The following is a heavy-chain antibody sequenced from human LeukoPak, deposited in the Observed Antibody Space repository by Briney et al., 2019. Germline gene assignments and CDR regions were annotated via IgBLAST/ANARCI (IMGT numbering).Heavy chain of an antibody. J-gene: IGHJ6*04. D-gene: IGHD6-13*01. V-gene: IGHV3-74*01. Sequence: GGSLRLSCAASGFTFSSYWMHWVRQAPGKGLVWVSRIKSDGSSTSYADSVKGRFTISRDNAKNTLYLQMNSLRSEDTALYYCARDSDAAGIGMDVWGKGTTVTISS. CDR2: IKSDGSST. CDR3: ARDSDAAGIGMDV. CDR1: GFTFSSYW.